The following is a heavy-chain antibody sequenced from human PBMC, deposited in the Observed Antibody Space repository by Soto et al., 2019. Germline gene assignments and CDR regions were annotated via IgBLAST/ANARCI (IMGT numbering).Heavy chain of an antibody. CDR2: LSDGGGST. CDR1: GFTFSNYA. Sequence: GGSLRLSCAASGFTFSNYAMSWVRQAPGKGLEWVSGLSDGGGSTYYADSVKGRFTISRDNSKNTLYLQMNSLRAEDTAVYYCAKGTYYYGSAPYYFDYWGQGTLVTVSS. V-gene: IGHV3-23*01. CDR3: AKGTYYYGSAPYYFDY. J-gene: IGHJ4*02. D-gene: IGHD3-10*01.